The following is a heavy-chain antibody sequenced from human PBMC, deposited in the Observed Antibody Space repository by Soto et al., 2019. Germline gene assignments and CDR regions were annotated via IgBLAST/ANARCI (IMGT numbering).Heavy chain of an antibody. J-gene: IGHJ5*02. V-gene: IGHV3-66*01. CDR1: GFTVSSNY. CDR2: IYSGGTT. D-gene: IGHD3-22*01. CDR3: ARNGDSSDYRGWFDP. Sequence: EVQLVESGGGLVQPGGSLRLSCAASGFTVSSNYMSWVRQAPGKGLEWVSVIYSGGTTYYADSVKGRFTISRDNPKNTLYLQMNSLRAEDTAVYYCARNGDSSDYRGWFDPGAREPWSPSPQ.